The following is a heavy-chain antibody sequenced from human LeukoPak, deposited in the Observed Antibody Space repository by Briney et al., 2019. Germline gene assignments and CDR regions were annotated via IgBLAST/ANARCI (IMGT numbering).Heavy chain of an antibody. D-gene: IGHD6-13*01. CDR2: INPNSGGT. V-gene: IGHV1-2*02. J-gene: IGHJ4*02. Sequence: GASVKVSCKASGYTFTGYYMHWVRQAPGQGLEWMGCINPNSGGTNYAQKFQGRVTMTRDTSISTAYMELSRLRSDDTAVYYCARLSDSSSWTKYYFDYWGQGTLVTVSS. CDR1: GYTFTGYY. CDR3: ARLSDSSSWTKYYFDY.